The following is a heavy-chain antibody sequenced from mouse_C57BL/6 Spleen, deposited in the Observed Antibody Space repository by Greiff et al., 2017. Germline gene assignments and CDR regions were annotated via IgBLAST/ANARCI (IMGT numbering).Heavy chain of an antibody. V-gene: IGHV1-52*01. D-gene: IGHD2-1*01. Sequence: QVQLQQPGAELVRPGSSVKLSCKASGYTFTSYWMHWVKQRPIQGLEWIGNIDPSDSETHYNQKFKDKATLTVDKSSSTAYMQLSSLTSEDSAVYYCARKGLYGTYEEGFYAMDYWGQGTSVTVSS. J-gene: IGHJ4*01. CDR3: ARKGLYGTYEEGFYAMDY. CDR2: IDPSDSET. CDR1: GYTFTSYW.